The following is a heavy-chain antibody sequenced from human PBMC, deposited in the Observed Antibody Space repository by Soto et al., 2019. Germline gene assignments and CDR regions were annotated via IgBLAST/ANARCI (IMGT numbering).Heavy chain of an antibody. D-gene: IGHD3-22*01. CDR3: ARGGYDTSGQTLIGWGPDC. J-gene: IGHJ4*02. CDR1: GVSITSGSYY. Sequence: HVQLQESGPGPVTPSQTLSLSCTVSGVSITSGSYYWTWVRQSPGKGLEWIGYRYYSGNTYYNPSLNSRATISVDTSKNQFFLKLTSLTAADTAVYDCARGGYDTSGQTLIGWGPDCWGQGTLVTVSS. V-gene: IGHV4-30-4*01. CDR2: RYYSGNT.